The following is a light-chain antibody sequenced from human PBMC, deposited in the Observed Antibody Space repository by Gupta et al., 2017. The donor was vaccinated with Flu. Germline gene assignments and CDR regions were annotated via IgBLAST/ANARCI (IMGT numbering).Light chain of an antibody. CDR3: QQYGASPPWT. J-gene: IGKJ1*01. CDR1: QSISISY. Sequence: EIVLTQSPGTLSLSPGERATLSCRASQSISISYLAWYQQKPGQAPRLLIYGASSRATGIPDRFSGSGYGTDFTLTISRREPEDFAVYYCQQYGASPPWTFGQGTKVEIK. CDR2: GAS. V-gene: IGKV3-20*01.